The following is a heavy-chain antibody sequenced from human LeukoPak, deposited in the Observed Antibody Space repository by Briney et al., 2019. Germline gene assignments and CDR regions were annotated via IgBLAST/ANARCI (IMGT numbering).Heavy chain of an antibody. CDR1: GFTFSSYS. D-gene: IGHD6-13*01. V-gene: IGHV3-30*03. J-gene: IGHJ4*02. Sequence: GGSLRLSCAASGFTFSSYSMTWVRQAPGKGLEWVAVISYDGSNKYYADSVKGRFTISRDNSKNTLYLQMNSLRAEDTAVYYCARDPGIAAAGTPGGIYWGQGTLVTVSS. CDR2: ISYDGSNK. CDR3: ARDPGIAAAGTPGGIY.